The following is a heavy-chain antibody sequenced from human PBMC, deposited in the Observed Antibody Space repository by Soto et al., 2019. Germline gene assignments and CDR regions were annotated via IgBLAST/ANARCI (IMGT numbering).Heavy chain of an antibody. CDR2: INPSGGST. Sequence: GASVKVSCKASGYTFSDYYLHWVRQAPGQGLEWIGIINPSGGSTSYAQKFQGRVTMTRDTSTSTVYMELSSLRSEDTAVYYCARDFAPGWLQIRDAFDIWGQGTMVTVS. CDR3: ARDFAPGWLQIRDAFDI. J-gene: IGHJ3*02. V-gene: IGHV1-46*01. CDR1: GYTFSDYY. D-gene: IGHD5-12*01.